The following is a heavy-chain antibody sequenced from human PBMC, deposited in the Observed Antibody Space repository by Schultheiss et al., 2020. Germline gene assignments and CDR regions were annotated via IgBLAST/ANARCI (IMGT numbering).Heavy chain of an antibody. D-gene: IGHD2-21*01. CDR3: AREGIPTDAFDI. Sequence: GESLKISCAASGFTFSDYYMSWIRQAPGKGLEWVSYISSSGSTIYYADSVKGRFTISRDNAKNSLYLQMNSLRAEDTAVYYCAREGIPTDAFDIWGQGTMVTVSS. J-gene: IGHJ3*02. CDR2: ISSSGSTI. CDR1: GFTFSDYY. V-gene: IGHV3-11*01.